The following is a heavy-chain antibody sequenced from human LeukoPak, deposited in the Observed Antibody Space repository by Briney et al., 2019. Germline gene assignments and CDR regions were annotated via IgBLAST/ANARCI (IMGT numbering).Heavy chain of an antibody. CDR3: ARLGGRYGGKPYYYFDY. CDR2: INHSGST. J-gene: IGHJ4*02. D-gene: IGHD4-23*01. CDR1: GGSISSYY. V-gene: IGHV4-34*01. Sequence: SETLSLTCTVSGGSISSYYWSWIRQPPGKGLEWIGEINHSGSTNYNSSLKSRVTISVDTSKNQFSLKLSSVTAADTAVYYCARLGGRYGGKPYYYFDYWGQGTLVTVSS.